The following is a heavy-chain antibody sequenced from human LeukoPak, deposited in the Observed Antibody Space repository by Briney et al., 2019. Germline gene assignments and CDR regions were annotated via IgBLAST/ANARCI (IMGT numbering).Heavy chain of an antibody. CDR2: INPSGGST. CDR1: GYTFISYY. CDR3: ASGASSGSYYKFAGD. V-gene: IGHV1-46*01. Sequence: ASVKVSCKASGYTFISYYMHWVRQAPGQGLEWMGIINPSGGSTSYAQKFQGRVTMTRDTSTSTVYMELSSLRSEDTAVYYCASGASSGSYYKFAGDWGQGTLVTVSS. D-gene: IGHD3-10*01. J-gene: IGHJ4*02.